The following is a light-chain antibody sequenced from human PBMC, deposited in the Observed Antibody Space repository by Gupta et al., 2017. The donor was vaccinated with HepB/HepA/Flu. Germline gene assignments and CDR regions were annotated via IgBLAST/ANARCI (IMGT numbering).Light chain of an antibody. CDR1: QYVRDIY. CDR3: HQYCSSPRT. J-gene: IGKJ2*01. CDR2: GTS. Sequence: EIVFTPSPVTLSLSPGDRATLPCRASQYVRDIYFAWYQQRPGQAPRLLMYGTSSRATGIPDRFSGSGSGTDFTLTISRLEPEDFAVYYCHQYCSSPRTFGQGTKVEIK. V-gene: IGKV3-20*01.